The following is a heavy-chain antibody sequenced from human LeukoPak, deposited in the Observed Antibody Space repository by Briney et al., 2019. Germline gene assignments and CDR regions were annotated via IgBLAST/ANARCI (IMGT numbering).Heavy chain of an antibody. Sequence: PGGSLRLSCAASGFTFSDYYMSWLRQAPGKGLEWVSYISSSGSTIYYADSVKGRFTISRDNAKNSLYLQMNSLRAEDTAVYYCARWGRYCSSTSCPPYLFGMDVWGQGTTVTVSS. J-gene: IGHJ6*02. CDR1: GFTFSDYY. D-gene: IGHD2-2*01. V-gene: IGHV3-11*01. CDR2: ISSSGSTI. CDR3: ARWGRYCSSTSCPPYLFGMDV.